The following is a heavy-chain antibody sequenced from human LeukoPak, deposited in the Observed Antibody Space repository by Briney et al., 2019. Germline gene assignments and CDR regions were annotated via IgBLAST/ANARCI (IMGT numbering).Heavy chain of an antibody. J-gene: IGHJ4*02. CDR1: GFTFSDYY. V-gene: IGHV3-11*04. D-gene: IGHD2-21*02. CDR2: ISSSGSTI. Sequence: GGSLRLSCAASGFTFSDYYMSWIRQAPGKGLEWVSYISSSGSTIYYADSVKGRFTISRDNAKNSLYLHMNSLRAEDTAVYYCARVGHIVVVTSIKFDYWSQGSLVTVSS. CDR3: ARVGHIVVVTSIKFDY.